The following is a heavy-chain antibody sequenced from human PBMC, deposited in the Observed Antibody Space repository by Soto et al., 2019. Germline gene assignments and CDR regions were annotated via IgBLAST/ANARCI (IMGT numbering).Heavy chain of an antibody. Sequence: QVQLQQWGAGLLKPSETLSLTCAVYGASFSGYYWSWIRQPPGKGLEWIGEISHSGSTNYNPSLKSRVTISVDTSKSQFSLNLSSVTAADTAVYYCARRLDVWGQGTTVTVSS. CDR2: ISHSGST. CDR1: GASFSGYY. J-gene: IGHJ6*02. CDR3: ARRLDV. V-gene: IGHV4-34*01.